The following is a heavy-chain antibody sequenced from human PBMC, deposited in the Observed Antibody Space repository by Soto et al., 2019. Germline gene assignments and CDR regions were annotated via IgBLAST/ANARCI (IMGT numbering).Heavy chain of an antibody. J-gene: IGHJ4*02. Sequence: EVQLVESGGGVVQPGGSLRLSCTASGFTFNTHWMHWVRQAPGKGLVWVSSIYFDGITTNYADSVKGRLTVSRDNAKNTVCLHVNTLRDEYTAVYYCARWGAMGVDNWGQGTLVTVSS. D-gene: IGHD1-26*01. CDR1: GFTFNTHW. V-gene: IGHV3-74*01. CDR3: ARWGAMGVDN. CDR2: IYFDGITT.